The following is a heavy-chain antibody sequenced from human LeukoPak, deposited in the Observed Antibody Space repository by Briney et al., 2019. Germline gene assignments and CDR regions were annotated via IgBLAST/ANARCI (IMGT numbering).Heavy chain of an antibody. CDR2: INPNSGGT. CDR3: ASAYSSGWFYFDY. CDR1: GYTFTSYA. J-gene: IGHJ4*02. Sequence: ASVKVSCKASGYTFTSYAMNWVRQAPGQGLEWMGWINPNSGGTNYAQKFQGRVTMTRDTSISTAYMELSRLRSDDTAVYYCASAYSSGWFYFDYWGQGTLVTVSS. D-gene: IGHD6-19*01. V-gene: IGHV1-2*02.